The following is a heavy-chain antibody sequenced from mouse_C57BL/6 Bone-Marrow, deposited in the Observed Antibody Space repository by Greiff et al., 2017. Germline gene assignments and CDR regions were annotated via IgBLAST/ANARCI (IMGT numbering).Heavy chain of an antibody. D-gene: IGHD1-1*01. J-gene: IGHJ2*01. CDR3: ARRRYYGSRGDLDY. CDR1: GYTFTSYW. Sequence: VQLQQPGAELVKPGASVKLSCKASGYTFTSYWMQWVKQRPGQGLEWIGEIDPSDSYTNYNQKFKGKATLTVDTSSSTAYMQLSSLTSEDSAVYYCARRRYYGSRGDLDYWGQGTTLTVSS. CDR2: IDPSDSYT. V-gene: IGHV1-50*01.